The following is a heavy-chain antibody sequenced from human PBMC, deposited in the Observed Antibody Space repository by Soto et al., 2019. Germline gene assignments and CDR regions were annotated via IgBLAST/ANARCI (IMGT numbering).Heavy chain of an antibody. D-gene: IGHD4-17*01. CDR1: GVSFSGYY. J-gene: IGHJ4*02. V-gene: IGHV4-34*01. CDR3: ARYNNYGDYVAGAFDY. CDR2: INHSGSP. Sequence: SETLSLTCAVYGVSFSGYYWSWIRQPPGKGLEWIGEINHSGSPNYNPSIKSRVTISVDTSKNPFSLKLSSVTAADTAVYYCARYNNYGDYVAGAFDYWGQGTLVTVSS.